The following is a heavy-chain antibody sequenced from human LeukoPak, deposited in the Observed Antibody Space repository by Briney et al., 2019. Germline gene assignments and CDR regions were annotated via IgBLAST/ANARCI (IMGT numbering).Heavy chain of an antibody. Sequence: ASVKVSCKASGYTFTGYYMHWVRQAPGQGLEWMGWINPNSGGTNYAQKFQGRVTMTRDPSIGTAYMELSRLRSDDTAVYYCARETPITFGGVIAQFDYWGQGTLVTVSS. V-gene: IGHV1-2*02. J-gene: IGHJ4*02. D-gene: IGHD3-16*02. CDR3: ARETPITFGGVIAQFDY. CDR1: GYTFTGYY. CDR2: INPNSGGT.